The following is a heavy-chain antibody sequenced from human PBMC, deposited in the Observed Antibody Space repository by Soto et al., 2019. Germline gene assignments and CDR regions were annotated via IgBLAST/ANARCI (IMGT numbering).Heavy chain of an antibody. CDR3: ARENSDGYGYNIGF. CDR2: IFHSGNT. J-gene: IGHJ4*02. Sequence: QVQLQESGPGLVKPSGTLSLTCAVSGGSISYGNWWTWVRQAPGKGREWMGEIFHSGNTNYNPSLKSRVTISVDKSKNQFSLNMSSVTAADTAVYYCARENSDGYGYNIGFWGQGTLVTVSS. D-gene: IGHD5-12*01. V-gene: IGHV4-4*02. CDR1: GGSISYGNW.